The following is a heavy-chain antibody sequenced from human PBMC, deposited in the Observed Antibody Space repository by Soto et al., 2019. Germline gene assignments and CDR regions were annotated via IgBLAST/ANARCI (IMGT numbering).Heavy chain of an antibody. D-gene: IGHD2-15*01. J-gene: IGHJ6*03. Sequence: GGSLRLSCAASGFTFSSYAMSWVRQAPGKGLEWVSAISGSGGSTYYADSVKGRFTISRDNSKNTLYLQMNSLRAGETAVYYCAKRSWVDYYMDVWGKGTTVTVSS. CDR1: GFTFSSYA. CDR3: AKRSWVDYYMDV. V-gene: IGHV3-23*01. CDR2: ISGSGGST.